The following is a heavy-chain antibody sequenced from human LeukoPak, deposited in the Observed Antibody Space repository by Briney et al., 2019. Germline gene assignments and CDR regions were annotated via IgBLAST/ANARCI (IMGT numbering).Heavy chain of an antibody. CDR3: AKDLEGIMITFGGVGY. D-gene: IGHD3-16*01. J-gene: IGHJ4*02. CDR2: IIYDGSNK. V-gene: IGHV3-30*18. CDR1: GFTFSIYG. Sequence: SGGSLRLSCAASGFTFSIYGMHWVRQAPGKGLEWVAAIIYDGSNKYYADSVKGRFTISRDNSKNTLDLQMSSLRAEDTAVYYCAKDLEGIMITFGGVGYWGQGTLVTVSS.